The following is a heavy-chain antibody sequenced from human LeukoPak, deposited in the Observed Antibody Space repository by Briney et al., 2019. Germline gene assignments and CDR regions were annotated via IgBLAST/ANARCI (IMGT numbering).Heavy chain of an antibody. J-gene: IGHJ4*02. CDR2: INPNSGGT. D-gene: IGHD6-19*01. Sequence: ASVKVSCKASGYTFTGYYMHWARQAPGQGLEWMGWINPNSGGTNYAQKFQGRVTMTRDTSISTAYMELSRLRSDDTAVYYCARGRYRSGWYGYWGQGTLVTVSS. CDR1: GYTFTGYY. V-gene: IGHV1-2*02. CDR3: ARGRYRSGWYGY.